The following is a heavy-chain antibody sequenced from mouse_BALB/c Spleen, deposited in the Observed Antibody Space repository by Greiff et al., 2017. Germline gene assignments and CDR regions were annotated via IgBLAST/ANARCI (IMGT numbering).Heavy chain of an antibody. CDR3: ARGGLRAMDY. CDR2: IYYSGTI. V-gene: IGHV3-5*02. CDR1: GISITTGNYR. Sequence: VQLQQSGPGLVKPSQTVSLTCTVTGISITTGNYRWSWIRQFPGNKLEWIGYIYYSGTITYNPSLTSRTTITRDTSKNQFFLEMNSLTAEDTATYYCARGGLRAMDYWGQGTSVTVSS. D-gene: IGHD2-2*01. J-gene: IGHJ4*01.